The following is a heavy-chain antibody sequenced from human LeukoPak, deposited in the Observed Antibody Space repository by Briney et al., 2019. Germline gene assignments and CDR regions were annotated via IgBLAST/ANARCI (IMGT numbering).Heavy chain of an antibody. J-gene: IGHJ2*01. CDR1: GDSISYYN. D-gene: IGHD3-16*02. CDR2: ILTSGST. V-gene: IGHV4-4*07. CDR3: ARRSYAWYFEL. Sequence: SETLSLTCTVSGDSISYYNWSWLRQPAGKGLEWIGRILTSGSTNYNPSLKSRVTVSVDTSKNQFSLKLSSVTAADTAVYYCARRSYAWYFELWGRGTLVTVSS.